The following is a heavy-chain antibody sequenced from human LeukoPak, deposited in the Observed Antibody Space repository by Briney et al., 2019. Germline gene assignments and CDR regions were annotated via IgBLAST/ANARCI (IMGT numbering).Heavy chain of an antibody. CDR1: GFTFSSYA. Sequence: PGGSLRLSCAASGFTFSSYAMHWVRQAPGKGLEWVAVISYDGSNKYYADSVKSRFTISRDNSKNTLYLQMNSLRAEDTAVYYCARGVVVKGMDVWGQGTTVTVSS. V-gene: IGHV3-30-3*01. D-gene: IGHD2-21*01. J-gene: IGHJ6*02. CDR2: ISYDGSNK. CDR3: ARGVVVKGMDV.